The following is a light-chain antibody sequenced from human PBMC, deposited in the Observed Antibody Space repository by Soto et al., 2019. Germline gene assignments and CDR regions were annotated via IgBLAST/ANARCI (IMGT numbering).Light chain of an antibody. CDR2: WAS. V-gene: IGKV4-1*01. Sequence: DIVMTQSQDSLAVSLGERATINCKSSQSVLYSSNNKNYLAWYQQKPGQPPKLLIYWASTRESGVPDRFSGSGSGTDFTLTISILQAEDVAVYYCQQYYSTPPTFGPGTKVDIK. J-gene: IGKJ3*01. CDR1: QSVLYSSNNKNY. CDR3: QQYYSTPPT.